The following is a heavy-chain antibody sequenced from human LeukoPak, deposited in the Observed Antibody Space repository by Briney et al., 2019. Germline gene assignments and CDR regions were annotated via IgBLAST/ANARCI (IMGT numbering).Heavy chain of an antibody. CDR3: ARLGAWIQLSQGYPDL. CDR2: IYYSGST. J-gene: IGHJ2*01. CDR1: RGSLCSTTYC. Sequence: EGLSVTPTHSRGSLCSTTYCWDCVRLPPGKGLGWIGSIYYSGSTYYNPPRKSQAPISVNTSKNEFALNLSCETAADTAVYYCARLGAWIQLSQGYPDLWGRGTLVTVSS. V-gene: IGHV4-39*01. D-gene: IGHD5-18*01.